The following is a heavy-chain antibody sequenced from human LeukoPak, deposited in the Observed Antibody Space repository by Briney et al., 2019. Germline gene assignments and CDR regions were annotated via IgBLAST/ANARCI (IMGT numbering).Heavy chain of an antibody. CDR2: IRSRSNSYAT. CDR1: GFTVSGAA. J-gene: IGHJ4*02. CDR3: TRPGGAVTGTQFDY. Sequence: PGGSLRLSWAASGFTVSGAAMHWVRQASGKGMGLVGHIRSRSNSYATAYAASVKGRFTISRDDSKNTAYLQMNSLKTEDTAVYYCTRPGGAVTGTQFDYWGQGTLVTVSS. D-gene: IGHD6-13*01. V-gene: IGHV3-73*01.